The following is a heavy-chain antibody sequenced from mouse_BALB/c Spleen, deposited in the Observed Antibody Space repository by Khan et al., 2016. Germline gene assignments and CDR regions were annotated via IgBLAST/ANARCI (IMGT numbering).Heavy chain of an antibody. Sequence: EVELVESGGGLVQPGGSRKLSCAASGFTFSSFGMHWVRQAPEKGLEWVAYISSGSSTIYYADTVKGRFTISRDNPKNTLFLQMTSLRSEDTAMYYCERKESYYRYDGFDYWGQGTTLTVSS. V-gene: IGHV5-17*02. CDR1: GFTFSSFG. J-gene: IGHJ2*01. CDR2: ISSGSSTI. D-gene: IGHD2-12*01. CDR3: ERKESYYRYDGFDY.